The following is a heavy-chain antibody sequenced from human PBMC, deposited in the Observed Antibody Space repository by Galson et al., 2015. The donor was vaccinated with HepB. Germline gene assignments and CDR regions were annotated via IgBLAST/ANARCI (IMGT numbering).Heavy chain of an antibody. CDR2: INSDGSST. J-gene: IGHJ3*02. CDR1: GFTFSSYW. V-gene: IGHV3-74*01. D-gene: IGHD3-10*01. CDR3: ARVSVLLWFGELGDAFDI. Sequence: SLRLSCAASGFTFSSYWMHWVRQAPGKGLVWVSRINSDGSSTSYADSVKGRFTISRDNAKNTLYLQMNSLRAEDTAVYYCARVSVLLWFGELGDAFDIWGQGTMVTVSS.